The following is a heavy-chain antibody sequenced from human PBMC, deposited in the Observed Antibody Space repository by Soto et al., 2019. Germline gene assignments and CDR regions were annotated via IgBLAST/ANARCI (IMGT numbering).Heavy chain of an antibody. V-gene: IGHV3-23*01. CDR2: ISGSGGST. Sequence: GGSLRLSCAASGFTFSSYAMSWVRQAPGKGLEWVSAISGSGGSTYYADSVKGRFTISRDNSKNTLYLQMNSLRAEDTAVYYCAKDNYYDFWSVTENWFDPWGQGTLVTVSS. J-gene: IGHJ5*02. CDR1: GFTFSSYA. CDR3: AKDNYYDFWSVTENWFDP. D-gene: IGHD3-3*01.